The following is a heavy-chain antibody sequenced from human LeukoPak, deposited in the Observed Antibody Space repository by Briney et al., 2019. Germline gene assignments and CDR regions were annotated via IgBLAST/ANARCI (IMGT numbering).Heavy chain of an antibody. CDR1: GFTFSSYA. CDR3: ARGLGYCSSTSCYTRDAFDI. J-gene: IGHJ3*02. D-gene: IGHD2-2*02. CDR2: ISYDGSNK. Sequence: PGRSLRLSCAASGFTFSSYAMHWVRQAPGKGLEWVAVISYDGSNKYYADSVKGRFTISRDNSKNALYLQMNSLRAEDTAVYYCARGLGYCSSTSCYTRDAFDIWGQGTMVTVS. V-gene: IGHV3-30*01.